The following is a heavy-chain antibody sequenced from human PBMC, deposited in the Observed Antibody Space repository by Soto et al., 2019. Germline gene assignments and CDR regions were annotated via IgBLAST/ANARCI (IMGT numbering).Heavy chain of an antibody. D-gene: IGHD3-22*01. Sequence: PGGSLRLSCAASGFTFSSYAMSWFRQAPLHGLEWVSAISGSGGSTYYADSVKGRFTISRDNSKNTLYLQMNSLRAEDTAVYYCAKYPHYYDSSGYYLDYWGQGTLVTVSS. CDR3: AKYPHYYDSSGYYLDY. CDR2: ISGSGGST. V-gene: IGHV3-23*01. J-gene: IGHJ4*02. CDR1: GFTFSSYA.